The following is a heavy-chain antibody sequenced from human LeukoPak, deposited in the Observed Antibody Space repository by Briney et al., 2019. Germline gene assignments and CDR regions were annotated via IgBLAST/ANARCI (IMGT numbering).Heavy chain of an antibody. V-gene: IGHV3-21*01. CDR1: GFTFSSYA. D-gene: IGHD4-17*01. Sequence: PGGSLRLSCAASGFTFSSYAMSWVRQAPGKGLEWVSSISSSSSYIYYADSVKGRFTISRDNAKNSLYLQMNSLRAEDTAVYYCARAKDYGDYRDAFDIWGQGTMVTVSS. CDR2: ISSSSSYI. J-gene: IGHJ3*02. CDR3: ARAKDYGDYRDAFDI.